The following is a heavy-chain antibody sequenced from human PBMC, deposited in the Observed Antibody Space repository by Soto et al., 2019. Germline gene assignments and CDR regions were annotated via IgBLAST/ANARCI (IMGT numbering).Heavy chain of an antibody. J-gene: IGHJ4*02. CDR2: ISAHNGNT. D-gene: IGHD1-1*01. V-gene: IGHV1-18*01. CDR1: GYTFTSYG. CDR3: ARGRYGDS. Sequence: QVHLVQSGAEVKKPGASVKVSCKASGYTFTSYGITWVRQAPGQGLEWMGWISAHNGNTDYAQKLPARVIVTRDTSTSTAYMELTTLISDYTAVYYCARGRYGDSWGQGALVTVSS.